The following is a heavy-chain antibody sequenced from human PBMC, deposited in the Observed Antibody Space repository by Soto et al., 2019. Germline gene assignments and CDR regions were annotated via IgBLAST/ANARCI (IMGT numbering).Heavy chain of an antibody. J-gene: IGHJ4*02. V-gene: IGHV4-34*08. Sequence: SETLSLTCAVYGGTFSGYYWSWIRQPPGKGLEWIGEINHSGSTNYNPSLKSRVTISLDTSKNHFSLKLSSVTASYTAVYYCVSIRGYRGYDATNFVYWGQGTLVTVST. CDR1: GGTFSGYY. D-gene: IGHD5-12*01. CDR3: VSIRGYRGYDATNFVY. CDR2: INHSGST.